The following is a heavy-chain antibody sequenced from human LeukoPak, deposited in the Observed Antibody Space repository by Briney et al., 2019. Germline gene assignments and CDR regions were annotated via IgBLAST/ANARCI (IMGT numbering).Heavy chain of an antibody. D-gene: IGHD6-19*01. CDR2: IYHSGST. CDR1: GGSISSSSYY. J-gene: IGHJ5*02. CDR3: ARDKGSGWYRWFDP. Sequence: SETLSLTCTVSGGSISSSSYYWGWIRQPPGKGLEWIGSIYHSGSTYYNPSLKSRVTISVDTSKHQFSLKLSSVTAADTAVYYCARDKGSGWYRWFDPWGQGTLVTVSS. V-gene: IGHV4-39*07.